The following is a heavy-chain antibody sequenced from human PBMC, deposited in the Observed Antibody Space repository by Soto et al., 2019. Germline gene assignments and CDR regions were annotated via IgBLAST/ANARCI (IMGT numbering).Heavy chain of an antibody. D-gene: IGHD3-16*01. CDR2: IGGSGGST. J-gene: IGHJ4*02. CDR1: GFTFTSHV. CDR3: AEGGGDG. Sequence: EVQVLESGGGLVQPGGSLRLSCAASGFTFTSHVMSWVRQAPGKGLEWVSSIGGSGGSTYYADSVKGRFTVSRDNCKSTEDLQMNSLRVEDTAVYYCAEGGGDGWGQGTLVTVSS. V-gene: IGHV3-23*01.